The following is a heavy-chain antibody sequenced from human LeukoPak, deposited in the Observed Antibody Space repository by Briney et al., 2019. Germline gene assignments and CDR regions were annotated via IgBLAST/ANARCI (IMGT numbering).Heavy chain of an antibody. CDR1: GGSISSGGYY. V-gene: IGHV4-31*03. J-gene: IGHJ5*02. Sequence: SETLSLTCTVSGGSISSGGYYWSWIRQHPGKGLEWIGYIYYSGSTYYNPSLKSRVTITVDTSKNQFSLKLSSVTAADTAVYYCAAQDVNWFDPWGQGTLVTVSS. CDR3: AAQDVNWFDP. CDR2: IYYSGST. D-gene: IGHD2-15*01.